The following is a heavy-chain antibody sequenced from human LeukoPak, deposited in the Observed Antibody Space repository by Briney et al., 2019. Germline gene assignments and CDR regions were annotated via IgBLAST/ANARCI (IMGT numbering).Heavy chain of an antibody. V-gene: IGHV4-4*02. Sequence: PSETLSLTCAVSGGSISGGKWWSWVRQSPGKGLEWIGEISHSGNPNYNPSLKSRLTISVDTAKYQFSLNLNSVTAADTAVYYCARDAVAGYSLAYWGQGTLVTVSS. CDR1: GGSISGGKW. CDR3: ARDAVAGYSLAY. CDR2: ISHSGNP. D-gene: IGHD6-13*01. J-gene: IGHJ4*02.